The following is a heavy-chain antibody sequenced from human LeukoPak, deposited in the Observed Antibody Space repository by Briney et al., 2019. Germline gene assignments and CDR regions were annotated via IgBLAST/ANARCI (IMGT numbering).Heavy chain of an antibody. D-gene: IGHD1-14*01. CDR3: ARRARGITKGYGMDV. Sequence: GRSLRLSCAASGFTFSSYGMHWVRQGPGKGLEWVAVIWYDGSNKYYADSVKGRFTISRDNSKNTLYLQMNSLRAEDTAVYYCARRARGITKGYGMDVWGQGTTVTVSS. V-gene: IGHV3-33*01. J-gene: IGHJ6*02. CDR2: IWYDGSNK. CDR1: GFTFSSYG.